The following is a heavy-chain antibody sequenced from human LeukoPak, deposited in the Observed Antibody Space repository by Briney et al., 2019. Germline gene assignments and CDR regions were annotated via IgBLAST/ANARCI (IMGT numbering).Heavy chain of an antibody. CDR3: AKDMGGGFYDSSGYYFRRGFDY. Sequence: GGSLRLSCAASGFTFSSYAMSWVRQAPGKGLEWVSAISGSGGSTYYADSVKGRFTISRDNSKNTLYLQMNSLRAEDTAVYYCAKDMGGGFYDSSGYYFRRGFDYWGQGTLVTVSS. CDR2: ISGSGGST. CDR1: GFTFSSYA. J-gene: IGHJ4*02. V-gene: IGHV3-23*01. D-gene: IGHD3-22*01.